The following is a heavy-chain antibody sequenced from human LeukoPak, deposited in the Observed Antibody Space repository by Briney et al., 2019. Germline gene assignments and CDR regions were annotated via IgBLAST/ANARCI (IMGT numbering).Heavy chain of an antibody. V-gene: IGHV1-2*02. CDR2: INPHSGGT. J-gene: IGHJ4*02. Sequence: ASVKVSCKASGITFTNYFFHWVRQAPGQGLEWMGWINPHSGGTNYAQKFQGGVTMTRDTSITTAYMELSSLRSDDTAVYYCARDVGEYCSSTNCYASHYWGQGTLVTVSS. CDR3: ARDVGEYCSSTNCYASHY. CDR1: GITFTNYF. D-gene: IGHD2-2*01.